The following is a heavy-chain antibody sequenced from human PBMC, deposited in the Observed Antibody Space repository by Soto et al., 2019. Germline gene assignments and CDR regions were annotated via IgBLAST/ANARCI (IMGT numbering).Heavy chain of an antibody. D-gene: IGHD6-13*01. CDR3: ARARQQLVSGYYYYGMDV. CDR1: GYTFTGYY. V-gene: IGHV1-2*04. Sequence: ASVKVSCKASGYTFTGYYMHWVRQAPGQGLEWMGWINPNSGGTNYAQKFQGWVTMTRDTSISTAYMELSRLRSDDTALYYCARARQQLVSGYYYYGMDVWGQGTTVTVSS. CDR2: INPNSGGT. J-gene: IGHJ6*02.